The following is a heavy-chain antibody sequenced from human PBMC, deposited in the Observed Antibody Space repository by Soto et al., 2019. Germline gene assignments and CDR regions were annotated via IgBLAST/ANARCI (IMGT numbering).Heavy chain of an antibody. Sequence: GGSLRLSCAASGFTFDDYAMHWVRQAPGKGLEWVSGISWNSGSIGYADSVKGRFTISRDNAKNSLYLQMNSLRAEDTALYYCAKAHSSSWHLVYFDYWGQGTLVTVSS. D-gene: IGHD6-13*01. J-gene: IGHJ4*02. CDR1: GFTFDDYA. V-gene: IGHV3-9*01. CDR2: ISWNSGSI. CDR3: AKAHSSSWHLVYFDY.